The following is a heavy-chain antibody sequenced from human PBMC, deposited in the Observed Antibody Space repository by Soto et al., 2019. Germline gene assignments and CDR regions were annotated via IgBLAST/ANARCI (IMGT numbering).Heavy chain of an antibody. CDR3: DRASKWGYIDV. Sequence: QVQLQESGPGLVKPSGTLSLTCAVSSGSISSSNWWSWVRQPPGKGLEWIGEIYHSGSTNYNPSLKSRGNISVDTSKNQMTLQIGADTAADKAVNYCDRASKWGYIDVWGKGTMVTVSS. V-gene: IGHV4-4*02. J-gene: IGHJ6*03. D-gene: IGHD1-26*01. CDR1: SGSISSSNW. CDR2: IYHSGST.